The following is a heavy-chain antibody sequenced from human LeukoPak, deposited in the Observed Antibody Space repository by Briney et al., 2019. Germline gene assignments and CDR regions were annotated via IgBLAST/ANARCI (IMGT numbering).Heavy chain of an antibody. V-gene: IGHV4-59*01. J-gene: IGHJ4*02. CDR1: GGSISSYY. D-gene: IGHD2-21*01. CDR3: ARDAGYGYSFFDY. Sequence: SETLSLTCTVSGGSISSYYWSWIRQPPGKGREWIGYIYYSGSTNYNPSLKSRVTISVDTSKNQFSLKLSSVTAADTAVYYCARDAGYGYSFFDYWGQGTLVTVSS. CDR2: IYYSGST.